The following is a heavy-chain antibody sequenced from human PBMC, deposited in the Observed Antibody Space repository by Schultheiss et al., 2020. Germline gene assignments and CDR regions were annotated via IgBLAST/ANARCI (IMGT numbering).Heavy chain of an antibody. CDR1: GGSFTSYT. D-gene: IGHD3-9*01. V-gene: IGHV1-69*08. J-gene: IGHJ6*02. CDR2: IVPIMNTA. Sequence: SVKVSCKASGGSFTSYTFNWVRQAPGQGLEWMGRIVPIMNTANTAPKFQGRVTFTADKSTSTAYMELSSLRSEDTAVYYCASSIFVYYDILTGYYSNYYYYYGMDVWGQGTTVNVYS. CDR3: ASSIFVYYDILTGYYSNYYYYYGMDV.